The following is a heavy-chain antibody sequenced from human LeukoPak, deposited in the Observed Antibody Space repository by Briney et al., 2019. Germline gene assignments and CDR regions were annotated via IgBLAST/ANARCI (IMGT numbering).Heavy chain of an antibody. Sequence: GGSLRLSCAASGFTFSSYWMHWVRHAPGKGLVWVSRINSDGSSTSYADSVKGRFTISRDNAKNTLYLQMNSLRAEDTAVYYCARALLWFGELPPDCWGQGTLVTVSS. D-gene: IGHD3-10*01. CDR1: GFTFSSYW. CDR2: INSDGSST. V-gene: IGHV3-74*01. J-gene: IGHJ4*02. CDR3: ARALLWFGELPPDC.